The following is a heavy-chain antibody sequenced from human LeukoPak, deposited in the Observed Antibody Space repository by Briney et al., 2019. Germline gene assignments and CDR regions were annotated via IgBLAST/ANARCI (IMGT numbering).Heavy chain of an antibody. CDR2: IIPIFGTA. CDR3: ARGVERYFDWLPFDY. Sequence: ASVKVSCKASGGTFSSYAISWVRQAPGQGLEWMGGIIPIFGTANYAQKFQGGVTITADESTSTAYMELSSLRSEDTAVYYCARGVERYFDWLPFDYWGQGTLVTVSS. V-gene: IGHV1-69*13. J-gene: IGHJ4*02. CDR1: GGTFSSYA. D-gene: IGHD3-9*01.